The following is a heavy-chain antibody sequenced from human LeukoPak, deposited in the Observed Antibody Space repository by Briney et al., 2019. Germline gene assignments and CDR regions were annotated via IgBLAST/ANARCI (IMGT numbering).Heavy chain of an antibody. CDR2: IYYSGST. Sequence: SETLCLTCTVSGGSISSSSYYWGWIRQPPGKGLEWIGSIYYSGSTYYNPSLKSRVTISVDTSKNQFSLKLSSVTAADTAVYYCAREAARFDIWGQGTMVTVSS. V-gene: IGHV4-39*07. CDR3: AREAARFDI. CDR1: GGSISSSSYY. J-gene: IGHJ3*02.